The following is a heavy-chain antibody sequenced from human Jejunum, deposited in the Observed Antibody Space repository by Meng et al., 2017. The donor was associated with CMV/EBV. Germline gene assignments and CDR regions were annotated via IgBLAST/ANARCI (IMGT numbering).Heavy chain of an antibody. D-gene: IGHD1-14*01. CDR2: LIAVFDKT. Sequence: QVQLVQAGAEVKKPGSSVQVACKTSEDSFSTQTFSWVRQAPGQGLEWMGGLIAVFDKTKAAPRFQDRVTFTADESTSTAYMELSSLTFDDTAVYFCARGRRNEPLFDYWGQGTLVTVSS. J-gene: IGHJ4*02. CDR3: ARGRRNEPLFDY. V-gene: IGHV1-69*13. CDR1: EDSFSTQT.